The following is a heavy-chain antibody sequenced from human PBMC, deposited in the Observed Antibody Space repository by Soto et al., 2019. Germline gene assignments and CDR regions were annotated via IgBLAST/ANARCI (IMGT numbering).Heavy chain of an antibody. CDR1: GYKFIDYW. Sequence: GESLKISCKGSGYKFIDYWIGWVRQVPGKGLEWMGGIYPGDFDRKYSPSFQGQVTISADKSITTAYLQWSSLKASDTAIYYCARSYGGEYYDSRSYYYAYWGQGTLVTVSS. CDR2: IYPGDFDR. J-gene: IGHJ4*02. V-gene: IGHV5-51*01. CDR3: ARSYGGEYYDSRSYYYAY. D-gene: IGHD3-22*01.